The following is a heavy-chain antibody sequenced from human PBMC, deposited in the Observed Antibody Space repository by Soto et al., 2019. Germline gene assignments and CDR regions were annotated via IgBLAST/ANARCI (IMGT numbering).Heavy chain of an antibody. CDR3: ARSFSDSYYDLDF. J-gene: IGHJ4*02. CDR2: ISWNSASM. CDR1: GFTFSNFG. D-gene: IGHD1-26*01. Sequence: PGGSLRLSCEASGFTFSNFGMSWVRQAPGKGLEWVSGISWNSASMDYADSVKDRFSISRDNAENSLYLQMNILKIEDTAFYYCARSFSDSYYDLDFWGQGTLVTVSS. V-gene: IGHV3-9*01.